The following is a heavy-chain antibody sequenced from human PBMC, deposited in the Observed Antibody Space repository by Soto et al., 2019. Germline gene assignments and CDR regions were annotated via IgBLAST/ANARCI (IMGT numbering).Heavy chain of an antibody. V-gene: IGHV3-33*01. D-gene: IGHD2-15*01. Sequence: GGSLRLSCAASGFTFSSYGMHWVRQAPGKGLEWVAVIWYDGGNKYYADSVKGRFTISRDNSKNTLYLQMNSLRAEDTAVYYCARDPVVAATLYFDYWGQGTLVTVSS. CDR1: GFTFSSYG. CDR2: IWYDGGNK. CDR3: ARDPVVAATLYFDY. J-gene: IGHJ4*02.